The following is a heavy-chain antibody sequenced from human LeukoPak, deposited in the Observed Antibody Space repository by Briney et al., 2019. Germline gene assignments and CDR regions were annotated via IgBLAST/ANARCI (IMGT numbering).Heavy chain of an antibody. CDR2: IIPILGIA. D-gene: IGHD4-17*01. V-gene: IGHV1-69*04. CDR1: GGTFSSYA. Sequence: SVKVSCKASGGTFSSYAISWVRQAAGQGLEWMGRIIPILGIANYAQKFQGRVTITADKSTSTAYMELSSLRSEDTAVYYCARDDPDDYGDYGYFDYWGQGTLVTVSS. J-gene: IGHJ4*02. CDR3: ARDDPDDYGDYGYFDY.